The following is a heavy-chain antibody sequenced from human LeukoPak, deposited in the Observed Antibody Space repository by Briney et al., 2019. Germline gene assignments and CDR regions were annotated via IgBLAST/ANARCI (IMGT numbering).Heavy chain of an antibody. Sequence: SETLSLTCTVSGGSIRSSTDYWGWIRQPPGKELEWIGSIYYSGSTYYNPSLKSRVTISVDTSKNQFSVKLSSVTAADTAVYYCARGYYYDSTTPFDYWGQGTLVTVSS. CDR3: ARGYYYDSTTPFDY. CDR2: IYYSGST. V-gene: IGHV4-39*07. J-gene: IGHJ4*02. CDR1: GGSIRSSTDY. D-gene: IGHD3-22*01.